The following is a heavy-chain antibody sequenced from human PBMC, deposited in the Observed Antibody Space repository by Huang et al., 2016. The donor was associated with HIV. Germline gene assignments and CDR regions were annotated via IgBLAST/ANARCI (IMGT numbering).Heavy chain of an antibody. J-gene: IGHJ4*02. CDR3: ATSTPMLGESGGWSGKVVITENVPYVD. D-gene: IGHD3-22*01. Sequence: QVHLVQSGAEVKKPGSSVKVSCKASGDSFTSLPINWVRQAPGQGLEWMGWLVPMLVSATYGQKLRVRGTISADESTSTSYMELSRLRSDDTAMYYCATSTPMLGESGGWSGKVVITENVPYVDWGQGTLVTVSS. CDR2: LVPMLVSA. CDR1: GDSFTSLP. V-gene: IGHV1-69*11.